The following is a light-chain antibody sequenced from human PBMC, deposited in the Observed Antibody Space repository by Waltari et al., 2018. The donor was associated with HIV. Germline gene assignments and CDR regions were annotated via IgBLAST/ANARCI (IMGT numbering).Light chain of an antibody. CDR1: SSDTGNYNL. CDR2: EDN. Sequence: QSALTQPASVSGSPGQSITISCTGTSSDTGNYNLVSWYQLYPGKAPKLIIYEDNKRPSGVPDRFSGSKSGTSASLAISGLQSEDEADYYCSAWDDSLNAVLFGGGTKLTVL. J-gene: IGLJ2*01. V-gene: IGLV2-14*02. CDR3: SAWDDSLNAVL.